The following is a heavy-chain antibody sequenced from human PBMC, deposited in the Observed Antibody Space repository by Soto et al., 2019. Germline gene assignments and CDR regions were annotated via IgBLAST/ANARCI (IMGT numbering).Heavy chain of an antibody. Sequence: EVQVLESGGGLVQPGGSLRLSCAASGFTFSNYAMAWVRQAPGKGLEWVSVVSARGDSTNYADSVKGRFSISRDNSKNSLYLQMNGLRAEDTAVYYCAKRTLTAPFPFDYWGPGTLVTVSS. V-gene: IGHV3-23*01. CDR2: VSARGDST. J-gene: IGHJ4*02. CDR1: GFTFSNYA. CDR3: AKRTLTAPFPFDY.